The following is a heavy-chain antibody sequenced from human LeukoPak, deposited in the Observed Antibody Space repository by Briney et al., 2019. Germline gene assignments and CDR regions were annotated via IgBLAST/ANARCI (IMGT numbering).Heavy chain of an antibody. V-gene: IGHV1-2*02. Sequence: ASVKVSCKASGYTFTGNYMHWVRQAPGQGLEWMGWINPNSGGTNYAQKFQGRVTMTRDTSISTAYMELSRLRSDDTAVYYLGEGRPFGGTRHYYYYYMDVWAKGPRSPSP. CDR1: GYTFTGNY. D-gene: IGHD3-16*01. CDR2: INPNSGGT. J-gene: IGHJ6*03. CDR3: GEGRPFGGTRHYYYYYMDV.